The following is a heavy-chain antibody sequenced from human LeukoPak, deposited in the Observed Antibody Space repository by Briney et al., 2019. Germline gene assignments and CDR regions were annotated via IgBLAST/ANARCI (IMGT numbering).Heavy chain of an antibody. CDR2: IIPIFGTA. CDR1: GGSFSSEA. D-gene: IGHD4-17*01. CDR3: ASMEPYYGDYETYWYFDL. V-gene: IGHV1-69*05. J-gene: IGHJ2*01. Sequence: SVKVSCKAFGGSFSSEAISWVRQAPGQGLEWMGGIIPIFGTANYAQKFQGRVTITTDESTSTAYMELSRLRSEDTAVYYCASMEPYYGDYETYWYFDLWGRGTLVTVSS.